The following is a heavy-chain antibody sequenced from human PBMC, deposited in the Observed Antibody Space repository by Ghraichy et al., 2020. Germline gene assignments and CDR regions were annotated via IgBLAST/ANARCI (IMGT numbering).Heavy chain of an antibody. V-gene: IGHV3-74*01. D-gene: IGHD3-3*01. CDR3: ASDFDFWSGYRY. CDR1: GITFKNYW. CDR2: INSDGSST. Sequence: GGSLRLSCVASGITFKNYWMHWVRQTPGKGLLWVSRINSDGSSTAYADSVKGRFTISRDNAKNTLYLQMDSLRADDTAVYYCASDFDFWSGYRYWGQGTLVTVPS. J-gene: IGHJ4*02.